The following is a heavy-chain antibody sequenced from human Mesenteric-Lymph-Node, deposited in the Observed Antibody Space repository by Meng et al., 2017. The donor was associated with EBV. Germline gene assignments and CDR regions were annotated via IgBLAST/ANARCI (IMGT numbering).Heavy chain of an antibody. CDR3: ARGKYHFDTSGPGDYFDF. J-gene: IGHJ4*02. Sequence: QVLLVQSGAEGRRPGASVKVSCKASGYTFIDYYIHWVRQAPGQGLEWMGWINPNSGFTKTTQKFQDWVTMTRDTSIGTAYMELGRLTSDHTALYYCARGKYHFDTSGPGDYFDFWGQGTLVTVSS. CDR1: GYTFIDYY. D-gene: IGHD3-22*01. V-gene: IGHV1-2*04. CDR2: INPNSGFT.